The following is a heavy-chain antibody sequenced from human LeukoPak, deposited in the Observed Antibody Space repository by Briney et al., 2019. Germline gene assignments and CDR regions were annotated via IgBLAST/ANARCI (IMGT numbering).Heavy chain of an antibody. CDR3: ARLYDSSGFPMMDV. CDR2: ISAYNGNT. D-gene: IGHD3-22*01. V-gene: IGHV1-18*01. J-gene: IGHJ6*04. Sequence: ASVKVSCKASGGTFSSYAISWVRQAPGQGLEWMGWISAYNGNTNYAQKLQGRVTMTTDTSTSTAYMELRSLRSYDTAVYYCARLYDSSGFPMMDVWGKGTTVTISS. CDR1: GGTFSSYA.